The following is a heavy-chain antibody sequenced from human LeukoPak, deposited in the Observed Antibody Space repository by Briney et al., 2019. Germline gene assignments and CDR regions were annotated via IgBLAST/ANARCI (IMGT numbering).Heavy chain of an antibody. D-gene: IGHD3-9*01. CDR3: VREKSTGDYRTSDY. CDR2: INPDGSTT. CDR1: GFSISTYW. Sequence: GGSLRLSCAASGFSISTYWIHWVRQAPGKGLVWVSRINPDGSTTYYADSVRGRFTISRDNSKNTLYLQINSLRAEDTAIYYCVREKSTGDYRTSDYWGQGTLVTVSS. J-gene: IGHJ4*02. V-gene: IGHV3-74*01.